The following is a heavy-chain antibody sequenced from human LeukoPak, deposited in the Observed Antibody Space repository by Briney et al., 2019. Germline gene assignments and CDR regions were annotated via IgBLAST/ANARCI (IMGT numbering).Heavy chain of an antibody. V-gene: IGHV3-7*01. J-gene: IGHJ5*01. CDR1: GFSSEFNSKTSW. D-gene: IGHD3-22*01. CDR3: ARKTYYYDSSDFGWFDF. Sequence: GGSLRLSCAASGFSSEFNSKTSWMSWVRQAPGKGLECVANIKEDGSEKYYVDSVKGRFTTSRDNAEKSVYLQMNSLRAEDTALYYCARKTYYYDSSDFGWFDFWGQGTLVAVSS. CDR2: IKEDGSEK.